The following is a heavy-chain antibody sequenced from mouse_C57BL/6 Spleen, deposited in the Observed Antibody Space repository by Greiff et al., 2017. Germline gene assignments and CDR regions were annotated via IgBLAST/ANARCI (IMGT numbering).Heavy chain of an antibody. D-gene: IGHD2-4*01. Sequence: VKLQQPGAELVKPGASVKVSCKASGYTFTSYWMHWVKQRPGQGLEWIGRIHPSDSDTNYNQKFKGKATLTVDKSSSTAYMQLSSLTSEDSAVYYCATGGDYDPFDYWGQGTTLTVSS. V-gene: IGHV1-74*01. CDR3: ATGGDYDPFDY. CDR1: GYTFTSYW. CDR2: IHPSDSDT. J-gene: IGHJ2*01.